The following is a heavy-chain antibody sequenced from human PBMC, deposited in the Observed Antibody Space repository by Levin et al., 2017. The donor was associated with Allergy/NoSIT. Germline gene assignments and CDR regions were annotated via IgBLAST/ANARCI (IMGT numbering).Heavy chain of an antibody. Sequence: GESLKISCQGSGYSFTSYWIGWVRQMPGKGLEWMGIIYPGDADTRYSPSFQGQVTISADKSISTAYLQWSSLKASDTAIDYCARRGTRDYYYYMDVWGKGTTVTVSS. V-gene: IGHV5-51*01. CDR1: GYSFTSYW. D-gene: IGHD1-1*01. CDR2: IYPGDADT. CDR3: ARRGTRDYYYYMDV. J-gene: IGHJ6*03.